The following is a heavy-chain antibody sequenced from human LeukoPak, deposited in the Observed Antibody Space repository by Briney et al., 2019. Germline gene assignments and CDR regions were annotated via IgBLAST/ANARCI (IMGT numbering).Heavy chain of an antibody. CDR1: GGSFSGYY. CDR3: ARGRVVTIIRYYYYMDV. J-gene: IGHJ6*03. CDR2: IYYSGST. D-gene: IGHD4-23*01. Sequence: PSETLSLTCAVYGGSFSGYYWSWIRQPPGKGLEWIGYIYYSGSTNYNPSLKSRVTISVDTSKNQFSLKLSSVTAADTAVYYCARGRVVTIIRYYYYMDVWGKGTTVTISS. V-gene: IGHV4-59*01.